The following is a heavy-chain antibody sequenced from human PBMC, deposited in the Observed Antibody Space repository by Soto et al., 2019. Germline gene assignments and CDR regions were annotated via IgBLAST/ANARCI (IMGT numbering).Heavy chain of an antibody. D-gene: IGHD3-10*01. Sequence: PGGSLRLSCAASGFTFSDYYMSWIRQAPGKGLEWVSYISSSSSYTNYADSVKGRFTISRDNAKNSLYLQMNSLRAEDTAVYYCARVRADYGMDVWGQGTTVTVSS. CDR2: ISSSSSYT. CDR1: GFTFSDYY. V-gene: IGHV3-11*05. J-gene: IGHJ6*02. CDR3: ARVRADYGMDV.